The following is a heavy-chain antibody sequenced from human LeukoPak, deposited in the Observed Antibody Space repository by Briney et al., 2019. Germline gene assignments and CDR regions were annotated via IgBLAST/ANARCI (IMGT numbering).Heavy chain of an antibody. CDR1: GYTFTGYY. J-gene: IGHJ4*02. CDR3: VRGYRWLQWVYYFDY. D-gene: IGHD5-12*01. V-gene: IGHV1-2*02. CDR2: INPNSGGT. Sequence: ASVKVSCKASGYTFTGYYMHWVRQAPGQGLEWMRWINPNSGGTNYAQKFQGRVTMTRDTSISTAYMELSRLRSDDTAVYYCVRGYRWLQWVYYFDYWGQGTLVTVSS.